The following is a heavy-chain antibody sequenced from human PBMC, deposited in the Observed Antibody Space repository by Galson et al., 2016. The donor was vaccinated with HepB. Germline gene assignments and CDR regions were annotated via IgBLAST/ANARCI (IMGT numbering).Heavy chain of an antibody. V-gene: IGHV5-51*01. CDR2: IYPGDSDA. J-gene: IGHJ4*02. CDR1: GYSFMTYW. CDR3: ARHRGVNGGELQY. D-gene: IGHD3-10*01. Sequence: QSGADVKKPGESLRISCKASGYSFMTYWIGWVRQMPGKGLEWMGIIYPGDSDARYRASFQGQVTISVDNSISTAYLQWSSLKTSDTATYYCARHRGVNGGELQYWGQGTLVTVSS.